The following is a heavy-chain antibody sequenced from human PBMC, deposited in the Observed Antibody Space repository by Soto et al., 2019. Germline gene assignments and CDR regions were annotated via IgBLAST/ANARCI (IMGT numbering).Heavy chain of an antibody. J-gene: IGHJ3*01. D-gene: IGHD1-1*01. CDR2: LNANGGGT. V-gene: IGHV1-2*02. Sequence: ASVKFSCRASGYTFTSYYVHWVRHAPGEGLEWMGWLNANGGGTSYAPRFKGRVTMTSDTSISAAYIDLSGLTSYDTAVYYCPRGSEHLSHPNALEFWGQGTMVTVSS. CDR1: GYTFTSYY. CDR3: PRGSEHLSHPNALEF.